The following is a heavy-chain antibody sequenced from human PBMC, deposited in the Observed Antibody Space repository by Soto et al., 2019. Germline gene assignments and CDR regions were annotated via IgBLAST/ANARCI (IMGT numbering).Heavy chain of an antibody. CDR1: GGTFSSYA. D-gene: IGHD2-15*01. CDR3: ARDRTPHGDGWTSFDY. J-gene: IGHJ4*02. CDR2: SSPIFGTA. V-gene: IGHV1-69*12. Sequence: QVQLVQSGAEVKKPGSSVKVSCKASGGTFSSYAISWVRQAPGQGLEWMGGSSPIFGTANYAQKFQGGVAITVDESTSTAYMELSSLRSEDMAVDYCARDRTPHGDGWTSFDYWGQGALVTVSS.